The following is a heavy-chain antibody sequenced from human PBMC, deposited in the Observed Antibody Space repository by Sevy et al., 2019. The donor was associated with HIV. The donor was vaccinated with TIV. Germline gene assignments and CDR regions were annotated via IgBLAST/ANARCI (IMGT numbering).Heavy chain of an antibody. CDR3: AIGIAAAAIMGWFDP. CDR2: ISGSVGST. J-gene: IGHJ5*02. D-gene: IGHD6-13*01. V-gene: IGHV3-23*01. Sequence: GGSLRLSCAASGFTFSSYVMSWVRKAPGKGLEWVSAISGSVGSTYYADSVKGRLIISIDNSKNMLYLQMNSLGAEDMAVDYCAIGIAAAAIMGWFDPWVEVTLVSVSS. CDR1: GFTFSSYV.